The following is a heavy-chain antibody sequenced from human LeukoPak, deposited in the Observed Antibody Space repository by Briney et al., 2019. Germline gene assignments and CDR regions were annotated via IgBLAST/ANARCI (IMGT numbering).Heavy chain of an antibody. Sequence: GGSLRLSCAASGFTFSSYSMNWVRQAPGKGLEWVSYINSSSSTIYYADSVKGRFTISRDNAKNSLYLQMNSLRAEDTAVYYCARIPYYDILTGCYGYYYYYGMDVWGQGTTVTVSS. CDR1: GFTFSSYS. CDR3: ARIPYYDILTGCYGYYYYYGMDV. J-gene: IGHJ6*02. V-gene: IGHV3-48*01. CDR2: INSSSSTI. D-gene: IGHD3-9*01.